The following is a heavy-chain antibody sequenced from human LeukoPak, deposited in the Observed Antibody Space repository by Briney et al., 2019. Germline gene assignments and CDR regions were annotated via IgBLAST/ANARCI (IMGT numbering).Heavy chain of an antibody. V-gene: IGHV1-2*02. CDR2: INPNSGGT. CDR3: ARSSTGSYFDY. CDR1: GYTFTDYY. Sequence: ASVKVSCKASGYTFTDYYMHWVRQAPGQGLEWLGWINPNSGGTNYAQKFQGRVTMTRDTSISTAYMELSRLRSDDTAVYYCARSSTGSYFDYWGQGTLVTVSS. D-gene: IGHD3-3*02. J-gene: IGHJ4*02.